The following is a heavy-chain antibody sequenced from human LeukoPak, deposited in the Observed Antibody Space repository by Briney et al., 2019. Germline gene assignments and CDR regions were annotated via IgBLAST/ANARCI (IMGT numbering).Heavy chain of an antibody. Sequence: ASVEVSCKASGYTFTSFYMHWVRQAPGQGLEWMGWMNPNSGNTGYAQKFQGRVTMTRNTSISTAYMELSSLRSEDTAVYYCARPSITMVRGAQNYYYYYYMDVWGKGTTVTISS. D-gene: IGHD3-10*01. J-gene: IGHJ6*03. CDR1: GYTFTSFY. CDR3: ARPSITMVRGAQNYYYYYYMDV. V-gene: IGHV1-8*02. CDR2: MNPNSGNT.